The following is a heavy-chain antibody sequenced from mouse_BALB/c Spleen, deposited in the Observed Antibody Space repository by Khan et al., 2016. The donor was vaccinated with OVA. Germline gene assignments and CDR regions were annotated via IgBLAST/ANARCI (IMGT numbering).Heavy chain of an antibody. CDR1: DYSITSDYA. V-gene: IGHV3-2*02. J-gene: IGHJ4*01. D-gene: IGHD2-2*01. CDR2: ISYSGST. Sequence: EVQLQESGPGLVKPSQSLSLTCTVSDYSITSDYAWNWIRQFPGNKLEWMGYISYSGSTSYHPSLKSRISFTRDTSKNQFFLQLNSVTPEDTATXYWRRSVFYAYAYAMDDWGQGTSVTVSS. CDR3: RRSVFYAYAYAMDD.